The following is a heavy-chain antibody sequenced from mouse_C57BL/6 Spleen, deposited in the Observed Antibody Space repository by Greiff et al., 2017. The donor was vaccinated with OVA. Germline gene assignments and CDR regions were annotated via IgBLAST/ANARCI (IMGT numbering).Heavy chain of an antibody. Sequence: VQLQQSGPELVKPGASVKISCKASGYTFTDYYMNWVKQSHGKSLEWIGDINPNNGGTSYNQKFKGKATLTVDKSSSTAYMELRSLTSEDSAVYYCARRVASYYAMDYWGQGTSVTVSS. CDR1: GYTFTDYY. CDR2: INPNNGGT. V-gene: IGHV1-26*01. J-gene: IGHJ4*01. CDR3: ARRVASYYAMDY.